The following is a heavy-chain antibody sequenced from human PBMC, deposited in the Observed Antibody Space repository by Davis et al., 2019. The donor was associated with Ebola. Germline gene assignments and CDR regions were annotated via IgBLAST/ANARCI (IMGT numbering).Heavy chain of an antibody. D-gene: IGHD5-12*01. J-gene: IGHJ4*02. V-gene: IGHV4-34*01. CDR2: INHSGST. CDR3: ARGLHGYDRYTALAY. CDR1: GGSFSGNY. Sequence: MPSETLSLICAVYGGSFSGNYWSWIRQPPGKGLERIGQINHSGSTNYNPSLKSRVTISVDTSKNQFSLKLSSVTAADTAVYYCARGLHGYDRYTALAYWGQGTLVTVSS.